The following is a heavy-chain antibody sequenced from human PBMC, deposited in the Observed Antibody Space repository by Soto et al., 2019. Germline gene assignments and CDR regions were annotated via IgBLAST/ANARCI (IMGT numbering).Heavy chain of an antibody. CDR3: AKDSPSSWD. Sequence: QVQLVESGGGVVQPGRSLRLSCAASGFTFSSYGMHWVRQAPGKGLEWVAVISYDGSNKYYADSVKGRFTISRDNSKNTLYLQMNSLRAEDTAVSYCAKDSPSSWDWGQGTLVTVSS. CDR1: GFTFSSYG. J-gene: IGHJ4*02. CDR2: ISYDGSNK. D-gene: IGHD6-13*01. V-gene: IGHV3-30*18.